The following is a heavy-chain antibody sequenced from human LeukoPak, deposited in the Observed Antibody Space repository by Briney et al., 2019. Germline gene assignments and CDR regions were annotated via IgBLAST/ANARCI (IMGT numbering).Heavy chain of an antibody. CDR2: VHLSGAT. CDR1: GGSITTTNW. CDR3: TRESGAFSPFGF. Sequence: SGTLSLTCAASGGSITTTNWWSWVRQPPGKGLEWIGEVHLSGATNYNPSLESRVSMSIDKSKNHLSLEVTSVTAADTAIYYCTRESGAFSPFGFWGQGTLLTVSS. J-gene: IGHJ4*02. V-gene: IGHV4-4*02. D-gene: IGHD1-26*01.